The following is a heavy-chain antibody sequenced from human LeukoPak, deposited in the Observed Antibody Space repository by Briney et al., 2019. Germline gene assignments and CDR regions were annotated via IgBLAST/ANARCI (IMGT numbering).Heavy chain of an antibody. D-gene: IGHD5-24*01. V-gene: IGHV3-21*01. CDR3: TRHNTQMATMCN. J-gene: IGHJ4*02. CDR2: ISSSSSYI. CDR1: GFTFSSYS. Sequence: GGSLRLSCAASGFTFSSYSMNWVRQAPGKGLEWVSSISSSSSYIYYADSVKGRFTISRDNAKNSLYLQMNSLRAEDTAVYYCTRHNTQMATMCNWGQGTLVTVSS.